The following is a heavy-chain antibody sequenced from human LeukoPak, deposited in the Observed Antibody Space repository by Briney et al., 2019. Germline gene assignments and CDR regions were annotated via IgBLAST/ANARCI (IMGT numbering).Heavy chain of an antibody. CDR3: ERTTYSNYDPNWFDP. CDR2: IIPIFGIA. J-gene: IGHJ5*02. V-gene: IGHV1-69*04. D-gene: IGHD4-11*01. Sequence: GSSVKVSCKASGGTFSSYAISWVRQAPGQGLEWMGRIIPIFGIANYAQKFQGRVTITADKSTSTAYMELSSLRSEDTAVYYCERTTYSNYDPNWFDPWGQGTLVTVSS. CDR1: GGTFSSYA.